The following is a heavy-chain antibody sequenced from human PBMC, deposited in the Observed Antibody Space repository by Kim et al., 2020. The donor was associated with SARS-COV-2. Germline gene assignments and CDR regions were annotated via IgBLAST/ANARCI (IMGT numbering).Heavy chain of an antibody. CDR3: AREGPLRDWLLGGNYYYGMDV. CDR2: INPSGGST. V-gene: IGHV1-46*01. Sequence: ASVKVSCKASGYTFTSYYMHWVRQAPGQGLEWMGIINPSGGSTSYAQKFQGRVTMTRDTSTSTVYMELSSLRSEDTAVYYCAREGPLRDWLLGGNYYYGMDVWGQGTTVTVSS. J-gene: IGHJ6*02. CDR1: GYTFTSYY. D-gene: IGHD3-9*01.